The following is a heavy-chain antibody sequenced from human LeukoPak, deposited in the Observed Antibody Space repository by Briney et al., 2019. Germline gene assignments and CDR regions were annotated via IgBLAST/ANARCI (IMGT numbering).Heavy chain of an antibody. V-gene: IGHV4-34*01. CDR1: GGSFSGYY. J-gene: IGHJ4*02. Sequence: SETLSLTCAVYGGSFSGYYWSWIRQPPGKGLEWIGVINHSGSTNYNPSLKSRVTISVDTSKNQFSLKLSSVTAADTAVYYCARGGRGYCSGGSCYRNFCYFDYWGQGTLATVSS. D-gene: IGHD2-15*01. CDR2: INHSGST. CDR3: ARGGRGYCSGGSCYRNFCYFDY.